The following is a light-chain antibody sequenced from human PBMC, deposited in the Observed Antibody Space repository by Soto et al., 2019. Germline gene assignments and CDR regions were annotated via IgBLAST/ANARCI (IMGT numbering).Light chain of an antibody. Sequence: EIVLTQSPGTLSLSPGERATLSCRASQSVSSSYLAWYQQKLGQAPRLRIYGASSRATGIPDRFSGSGSGTDFTLTISRLEPEDFAVYYCQQYGSSSWTFGQGTKVEIK. V-gene: IGKV3-20*01. CDR2: GAS. CDR1: QSVSSSY. J-gene: IGKJ1*01. CDR3: QQYGSSSWT.